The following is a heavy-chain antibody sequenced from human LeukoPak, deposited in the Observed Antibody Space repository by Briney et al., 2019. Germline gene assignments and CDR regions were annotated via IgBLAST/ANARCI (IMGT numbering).Heavy chain of an antibody. CDR3: AKGGHSGSYSVSWFDP. D-gene: IGHD1-26*01. V-gene: IGHV3-7*03. Sequence: LPGGSLRLSCAASGFTFTRYWMSWVRQAPGKGLEWVANIKQDGSEKYYVDSVKGRFTISRDNAKNSLYLQMNSLRDEDTAVYYCAKGGHSGSYSVSWFDPWGQGTLVTVSS. J-gene: IGHJ5*02. CDR2: IKQDGSEK. CDR1: GFTFTRYW.